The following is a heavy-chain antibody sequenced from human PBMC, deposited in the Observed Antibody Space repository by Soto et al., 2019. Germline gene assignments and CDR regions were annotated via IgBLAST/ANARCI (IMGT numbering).Heavy chain of an antibody. J-gene: IGHJ5*02. V-gene: IGHV4-39*07. D-gene: IGHD6-13*01. Sequence: SETLSLTCTVSGGSISSSSYYWGWIRQPPGKGLEWIGSIFYSGTTYYNPSLKSRVTISVDTSKNQFSLKLNSVTAADTAVYYCVRDSVAAAGWNWFDLWGQGTLVTVSS. CDR2: IFYSGTT. CDR3: VRDSVAAAGWNWFDL. CDR1: GGSISSSSYY.